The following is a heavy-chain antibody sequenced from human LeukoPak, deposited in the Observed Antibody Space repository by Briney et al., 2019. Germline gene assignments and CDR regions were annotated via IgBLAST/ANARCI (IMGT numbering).Heavy chain of an antibody. CDR2: ISGGGGST. Sequence: GGSLRLSCAASGFTFTSYSMNWVRQAPGKGLEWVSTISGGGGSTYYADSVKGRFTISRDNSKNTLYLQVNSLRAEDTAVYYCAKGGKWDVTPFDYWGQGTLDTVSS. D-gene: IGHD1-26*01. V-gene: IGHV3-23*01. CDR1: GFTFTSYS. CDR3: AKGGKWDVTPFDY. J-gene: IGHJ4*02.